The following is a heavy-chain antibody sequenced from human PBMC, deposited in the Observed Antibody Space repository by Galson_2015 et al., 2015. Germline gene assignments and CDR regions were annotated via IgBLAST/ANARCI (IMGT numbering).Heavy chain of an antibody. J-gene: IGHJ3*02. Sequence: SLRLSCAASGFTFSNYAMSWVRQAPGKGLEWISYISSSGSAIYYRDSVKGRFTISRDNAKNSLYLQMNSLRAEDTALYYCVRGLQGLTYDFWSGYRRTEFDIWGQGTMVTVSS. CDR1: GFTFSNYA. D-gene: IGHD3-3*01. CDR3: VRGLQGLTYDFWSGYRRTEFDI. V-gene: IGHV3-48*03. CDR2: ISSSGSAI.